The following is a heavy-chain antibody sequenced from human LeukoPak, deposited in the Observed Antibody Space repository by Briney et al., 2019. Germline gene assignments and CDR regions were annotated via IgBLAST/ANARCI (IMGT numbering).Heavy chain of an antibody. Sequence: SETLSLTCTVSGGSISSYYWSWIRQPPGKGLEWIGYIYYSGSTNYNPSLKSRVTISVDTSKNQFSLKLSSVTAADTAVHYCAWSSADYYYYGMDVWGQGTTVTVSS. CDR2: IYYSGST. CDR3: AWSSADYYYYGMDV. J-gene: IGHJ6*02. CDR1: GGSISSYY. D-gene: IGHD1-26*01. V-gene: IGHV4-59*08.